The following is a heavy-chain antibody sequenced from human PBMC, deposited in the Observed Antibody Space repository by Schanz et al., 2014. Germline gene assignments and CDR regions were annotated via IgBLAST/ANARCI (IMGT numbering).Heavy chain of an antibody. V-gene: IGHV1-2*04. D-gene: IGHD3-10*01. J-gene: IGHJ6*02. Sequence: QVQLVQSGAEMKKPGASVKVSCKASGYTFTGYYMHWVRQAPGQGLEWMGWINPNSGDTNYAQKFQGWVTMTRDTSISTAYMELRNLRSDDTAVYYCARAKRFGDMDVWGQGTTVTVSS. CDR2: INPNSGDT. CDR1: GYTFTGYY. CDR3: ARAKRFGDMDV.